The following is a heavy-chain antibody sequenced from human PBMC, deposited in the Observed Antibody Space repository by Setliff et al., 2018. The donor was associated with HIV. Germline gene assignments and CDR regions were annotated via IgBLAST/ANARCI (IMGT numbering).Heavy chain of an antibody. Sequence: SETLSLTCTVSGVSTSSASYYWGWIRQPPGKGLEWIGNIYYSGKTYYNPSLKSRVTISVDTSKNSLYLQMNSLRAEDTAVYYCARSKGGSNWPFDYWGQGTLVTVSS. J-gene: IGHJ4*02. CDR3: ARSKGGSNWPFDY. CDR1: GVSTSSASYY. CDR2: IYYSGKT. V-gene: IGHV4-39*01. D-gene: IGHD6-13*01.